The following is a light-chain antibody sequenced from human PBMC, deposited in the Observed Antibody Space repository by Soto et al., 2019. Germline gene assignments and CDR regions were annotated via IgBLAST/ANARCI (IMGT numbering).Light chain of an antibody. J-gene: IGLJ1*01. Sequence: QSVLTQPPSVSAAPGQKVTISCSGSSSNIGNNYVSWYQQLPGTAPKLLIYEVTIRPSGVSNRFSGSKSGNTASLTISGLQAEDEADYYCSSYTTSAPYVFGSGTKVTVL. CDR2: EVT. CDR3: SSYTTSAPYV. CDR1: SSNIGNNY. V-gene: IGLV1-51*01.